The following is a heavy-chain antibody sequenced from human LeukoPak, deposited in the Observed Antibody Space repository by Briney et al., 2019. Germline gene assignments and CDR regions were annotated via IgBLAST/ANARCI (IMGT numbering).Heavy chain of an antibody. CDR3: AKGTPGGYDFWSGYFLYYYYYGMDV. CDR2: ISGSGGST. D-gene: IGHD3-3*01. CDR1: GFTFSSYA. J-gene: IGHJ6*02. Sequence: GGSLRLSCAASGFTFSSYAMSWVRQAPGKGLEWVSAISGSGGSTYYADSVKGRFTISRDNSKNTLYLQMNSLRAEDTAVYYCAKGTPGGYDFWSGYFLYYYYYGMDVWGQGTTVTVSS. V-gene: IGHV3-23*01.